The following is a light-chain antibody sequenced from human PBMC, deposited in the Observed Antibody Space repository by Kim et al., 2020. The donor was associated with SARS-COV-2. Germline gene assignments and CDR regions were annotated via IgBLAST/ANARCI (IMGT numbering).Light chain of an antibody. J-gene: IGKJ2*01. CDR2: DAS. Sequence: LSWSPGDRARLSCRAGLSRDIAWYQQKPGKAPRLLIYDASNRATGIPARFSGSGSGTDFTLTISSLEPEDFAVYYCQQRSDWPYTFGQGTKLEI. CDR1: LSRD. V-gene: IGKV3-11*01. CDR3: QQRSDWPYT.